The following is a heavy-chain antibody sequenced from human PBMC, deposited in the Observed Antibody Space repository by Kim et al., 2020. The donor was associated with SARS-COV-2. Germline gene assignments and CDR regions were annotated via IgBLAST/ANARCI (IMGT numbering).Heavy chain of an antibody. D-gene: IGHD1-26*01. Sequence: YAQKFQGRVTITADDSTSTAYMELSSLRSEDTAVYYCAYIVGATLRWFDPWGQGTLVTVSS. CDR3: AYIVGATLRWFDP. V-gene: IGHV1-69*01. J-gene: IGHJ5*02.